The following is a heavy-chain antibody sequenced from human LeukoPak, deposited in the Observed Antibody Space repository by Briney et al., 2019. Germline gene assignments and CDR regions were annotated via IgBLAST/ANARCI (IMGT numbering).Heavy chain of an antibody. CDR2: ISYDGSNK. D-gene: IGHD3-9*01. CDR3: AKSPLRYFDWLLYADY. Sequence: GGSLRLSCAASGFTFSSYAMSWVRQAPGKGLEWVAVISYDGSNKYYADSVKGRFTISRDNSKNTLYLQMNSLRAEDTAVYYCAKSPLRYFDWLLYADYWGQGTLVTVSS. CDR1: GFTFSSYA. J-gene: IGHJ4*02. V-gene: IGHV3-30*18.